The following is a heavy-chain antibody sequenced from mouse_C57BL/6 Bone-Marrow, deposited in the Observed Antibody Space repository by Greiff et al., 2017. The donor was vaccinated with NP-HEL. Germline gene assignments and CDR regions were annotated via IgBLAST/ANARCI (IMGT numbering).Heavy chain of an antibody. J-gene: IGHJ3*01. V-gene: IGHV1-15*01. CDR1: GYTFTDYE. CDR2: IDPETGGT. CDR3: TKASKSRFAY. Sequence: VQLQQSGAELVRPGASVTLSCKASGYTFTDYEMHWVKQTPVHGLEWIGAIDPETGGTAYNQKFKGKAILTADKSSSTAYMELRSLTSEDSAVYYCTKASKSRFAYWGQGTLVTVSA. D-gene: IGHD6-2*01.